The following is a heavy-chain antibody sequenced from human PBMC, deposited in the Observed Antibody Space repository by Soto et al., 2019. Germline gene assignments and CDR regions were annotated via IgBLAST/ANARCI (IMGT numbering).Heavy chain of an antibody. J-gene: IGHJ4*02. D-gene: IGHD3-10*01. Sequence: EVQLLESGGGLVQPGGSLRLSCAASGFTFSNYAMTWVRQAPGKGLGWVSAISGGGNNTYYADSVKGRFTISRDNSKNTLYLQMNSLRAEDTAVYYCAKDGQSFDSGNPKGYFDYWGQGTLVTVSS. CDR1: GFTFSNYA. V-gene: IGHV3-23*01. CDR3: AKDGQSFDSGNPKGYFDY. CDR2: ISGGGNNT.